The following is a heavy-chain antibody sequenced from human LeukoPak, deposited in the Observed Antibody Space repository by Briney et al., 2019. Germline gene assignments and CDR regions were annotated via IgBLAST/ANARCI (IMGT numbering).Heavy chain of an antibody. CDR1: GYTFTSYG. Sequence: ASVKVSCKASGYTFTSYGISWMRQAPGQGLEWMGWISAYNGDTNYAQKFQGRVTMTTDTSTSTAYMELSSLRSDDTAVYYCARQGRSGRVDYWGQGTLVTVSS. CDR2: ISAYNGDT. V-gene: IGHV1-18*01. J-gene: IGHJ4*02. D-gene: IGHD3-3*01. CDR3: ARQGRSGRVDY.